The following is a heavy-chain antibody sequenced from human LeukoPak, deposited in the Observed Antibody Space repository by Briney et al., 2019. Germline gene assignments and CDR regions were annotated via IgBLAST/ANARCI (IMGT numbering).Heavy chain of an antibody. J-gene: IGHJ4*02. CDR1: GFTFSDYI. CDR2: IKEDGSAE. Sequence: GGSLRLSCAASGFTFSDYIMDWVRQAPGKGLQWVASIKEDGSAEFYVDSVKGRFTISRDDAKNSLSLQMNSLRAEDTAVYYCARDDGDFWGQGTLVTVSS. V-gene: IGHV3-7*01. CDR3: ARDDGDF.